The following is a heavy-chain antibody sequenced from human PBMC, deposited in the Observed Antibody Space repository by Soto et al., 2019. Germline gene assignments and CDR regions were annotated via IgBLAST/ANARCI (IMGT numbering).Heavy chain of an antibody. J-gene: IGHJ4*02. Sequence: SETLSLTCAVYGGSFSCYYWSWIRQPPGKGLEWIGEINHSGSTNYNPSLKSRVTISVDTSKNQFSLKLSSVTAADTAVYYCARFPYYYDSSGYYTHWGQGTLVTVSS. D-gene: IGHD3-22*01. CDR3: ARFPYYYDSSGYYTH. CDR2: INHSGST. V-gene: IGHV4-34*01. CDR1: GGSFSCYY.